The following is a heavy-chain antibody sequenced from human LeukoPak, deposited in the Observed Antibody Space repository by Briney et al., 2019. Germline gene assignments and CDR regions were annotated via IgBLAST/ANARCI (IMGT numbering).Heavy chain of an antibody. J-gene: IGHJ4*02. CDR1: GFTFSSYA. V-gene: IGHV3-23*01. CDR3: ARVARVAGGYGYNSGLFDY. D-gene: IGHD5-24*01. CDR2: ISGSGGST. Sequence: GGSLRLYCAASGFTFSSYAMSWVRHAPGKGLERVSAISGSGGSTYYADSVKGRFTISRGNAKNSLYLQMNSLRAEDTAVYYCARVARVAGGYGYNSGLFDYWGQGTLVTVSS.